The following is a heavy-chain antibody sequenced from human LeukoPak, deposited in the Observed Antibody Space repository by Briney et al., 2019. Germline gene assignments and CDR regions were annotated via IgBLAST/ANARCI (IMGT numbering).Heavy chain of an antibody. J-gene: IGHJ4*02. CDR2: INHSGST. D-gene: IGHD5-12*01. CDR3: AREGDGYNFSYFDY. Sequence: PSETLSLTCAVYGGSFSGYYWSWIRQPPGKGLEWVGEINHSGSTNYNPSLKSRVTISVDTSKNQFSLKLSSVTAADTAVYYCAREGDGYNFSYFDYWGQGTLVTVSS. V-gene: IGHV4-34*01. CDR1: GGSFSGYY.